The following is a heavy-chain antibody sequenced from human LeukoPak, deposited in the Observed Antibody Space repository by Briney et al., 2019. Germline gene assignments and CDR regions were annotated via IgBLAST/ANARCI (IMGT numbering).Heavy chain of an antibody. J-gene: IGHJ6*02. Sequence: PGGSLRLSCAASGFTFITYAMNWVRQAPGKGLEWVSTISGSGDNIYYADSVKGRFTISRDSSKNMLYLQMNSLRAEDTAVYYCARGIAARPYYYYGMDVWGQGTTVTVSS. CDR2: ISGSGDNI. CDR3: ARGIAARPYYYYGMDV. D-gene: IGHD6-6*01. V-gene: IGHV3-23*01. CDR1: GFTFITYA.